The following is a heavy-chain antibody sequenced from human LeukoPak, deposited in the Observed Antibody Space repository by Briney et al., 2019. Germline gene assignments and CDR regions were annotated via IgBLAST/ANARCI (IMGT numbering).Heavy chain of an antibody. CDR3: ARDKSNYFFDY. D-gene: IGHD4-11*01. Sequence: RTGGSLRLSCAASGFPFDDYGMNWVRQAPGKGLEWVSGINWNGGNTDYADSVKGRFTISRDNAKKSLYLQMNSLRAEDTALYCCARDKSNYFFDYWGQGTLVTVSS. CDR1: GFPFDDYG. J-gene: IGHJ4*02. CDR2: INWNGGNT. V-gene: IGHV3-20*04.